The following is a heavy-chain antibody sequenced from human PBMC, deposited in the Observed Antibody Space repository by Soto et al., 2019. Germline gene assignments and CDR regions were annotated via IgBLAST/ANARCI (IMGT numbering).Heavy chain of an antibody. CDR3: AREDLYYSSGLYYYYYGMDV. V-gene: IGHV6-1*01. CDR1: GDSVSSNSAA. CDR2: TYYRSKWYN. J-gene: IGHJ6*02. D-gene: IGHD6-19*01. Sequence: QVQLQQSGPGLVKPSQTLSLTCAISGDSVSSNSAAWNWIRQSPSRGLEWLGRTYYRSKWYNDSAVSVKSRITINPDTSKNQFSLQLNSVTPEDTAVYYCAREDLYYSSGLYYYYYGMDVWGQGTTVTVSS.